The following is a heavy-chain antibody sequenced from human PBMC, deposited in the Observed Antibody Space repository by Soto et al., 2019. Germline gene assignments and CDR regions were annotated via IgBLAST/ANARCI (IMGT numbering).Heavy chain of an antibody. CDR3: ARARYSSSWFPFGDY. Sequence: QVQLQESGPGLVKPSQTLSLTCTVSGGSISSGGYYWSWIRQHPGKGLEWIGYIYYSGSTYYNPSLKRRVTISVDTSKNQFSLKLSSVTAADTAVYYCARARYSSSWFPFGDYWGQGTLVTVSS. J-gene: IGHJ4*02. CDR2: IYYSGST. CDR1: GGSISSGGYY. D-gene: IGHD6-13*01. V-gene: IGHV4-31*03.